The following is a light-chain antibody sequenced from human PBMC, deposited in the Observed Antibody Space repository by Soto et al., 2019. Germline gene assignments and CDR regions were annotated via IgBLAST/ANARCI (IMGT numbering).Light chain of an antibody. J-gene: IGKJ4*01. Sequence: DIQMTQSPSSLSASVGDRVTITCQASQDIRNYLNWYQQKPGKAPKVLIYDASNLKAGVPSRFSGSGSGTDFSFTISSLQPEDIATYYCQQYDNLPLTFGGGTKVDIK. CDR1: QDIRNY. V-gene: IGKV1-33*01. CDR2: DAS. CDR3: QQYDNLPLT.